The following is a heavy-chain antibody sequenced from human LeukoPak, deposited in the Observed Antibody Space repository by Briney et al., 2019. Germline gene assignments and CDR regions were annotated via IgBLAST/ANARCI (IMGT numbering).Heavy chain of an antibody. V-gene: IGHV4-39*07. CDR2: IYYSGST. Sequence: SETLSLTCTVSGGSISSSSYYWGWIRQPPGKGLEWIGSIYYSGSTYYNPSLKSRVTISVDTSKNQFSLKLSSVTAADTAVYYCARGRYENYYDSSGYWPLDYWGQGTLVTVSS. D-gene: IGHD3-22*01. CDR1: GGSISSSSYY. CDR3: ARGRYENYYDSSGYWPLDY. J-gene: IGHJ4*02.